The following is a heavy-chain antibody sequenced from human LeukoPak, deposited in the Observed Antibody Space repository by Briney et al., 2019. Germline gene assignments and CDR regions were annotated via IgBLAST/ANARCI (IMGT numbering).Heavy chain of an antibody. V-gene: IGHV1-46*01. Sequence: ASVKVSCKASGYTFTSYGISWVRQAPGQGLEWMGLINPSGGSTNYAQKFQGRVTMTRDTSTSTVYMELSSLRAEDTAVYYCAKERIAVAGTNYYYYMDVWGKGTTVTISS. CDR2: INPSGGST. D-gene: IGHD6-19*01. J-gene: IGHJ6*03. CDR3: AKERIAVAGTNYYYYMDV. CDR1: GYTFTSYG.